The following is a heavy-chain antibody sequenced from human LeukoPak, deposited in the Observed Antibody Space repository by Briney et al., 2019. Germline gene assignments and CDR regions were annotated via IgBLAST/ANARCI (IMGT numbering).Heavy chain of an antibody. CDR3: ASQGYFDWLFGYFDY. CDR1: GFTFSSYA. Sequence: GGSLRLSCADSGFTFSSYAMSWVRQAPGKGLEWVSAISGSGGSTYYADSVKGRFTISRDNSKNTLYLQMNSLRAEDTAVYYCASQGYFDWLFGYFDYWGQGTLVTVSS. D-gene: IGHD3-9*01. CDR2: ISGSGGST. V-gene: IGHV3-23*01. J-gene: IGHJ4*02.